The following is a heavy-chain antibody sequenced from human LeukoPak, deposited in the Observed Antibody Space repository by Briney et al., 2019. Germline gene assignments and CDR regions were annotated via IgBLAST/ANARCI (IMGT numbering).Heavy chain of an antibody. V-gene: IGHV3-21*01. J-gene: IGHJ4*02. CDR3: ARDRHDYYGSSGYYFDY. CDR2: ISSSSSYI. D-gene: IGHD3-22*01. CDR1: GFTFSSYS. Sequence: GGSLRLSCAASGFTFSSYSMNWVRQAPGKGLEWVSSISSSSSYIYYADSVKGRFTISRDNAKNSLYLQMNSLRAEDTAVYYCARDRHDYYGSSGYYFDYWGQGTLVTVSS.